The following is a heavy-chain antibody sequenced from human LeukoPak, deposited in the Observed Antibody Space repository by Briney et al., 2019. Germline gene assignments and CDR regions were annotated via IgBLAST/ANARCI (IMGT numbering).Heavy chain of an antibody. CDR2: IRSKANSYAT. CDR1: GFTFSGSA. J-gene: IGHJ3*02. CDR3: TRTVSTVTTPIDAFDI. Sequence: GGSLRLSCAASGFTFSGSAMHWVRQASGKGLEWVGRIRSKANSYATAYAASVKGRFTISRDDSKNTAYLQMNSLKTEDTAVYYCTRTVSTVTTPIDAFDIWGQGTMVTVSS. V-gene: IGHV3-73*01. D-gene: IGHD4-17*01.